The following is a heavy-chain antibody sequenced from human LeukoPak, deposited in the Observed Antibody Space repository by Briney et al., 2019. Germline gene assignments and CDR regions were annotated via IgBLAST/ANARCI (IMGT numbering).Heavy chain of an antibody. CDR2: VNGGGSST. V-gene: IGHV3-23*01. J-gene: IGHJ4*02. CDR3: ARDIDSTDY. Sequence: GGSLRLSCAASGFTFSGSAMNWVRQAPANGLEWVSSVNGGGSSTYYADSVKGRFTISRDNSKNTLYLQMNSLRVEDTAVYYCARDIDSTDYWGQGTLVTVSS. D-gene: IGHD3-22*01. CDR1: GFTFSGSA.